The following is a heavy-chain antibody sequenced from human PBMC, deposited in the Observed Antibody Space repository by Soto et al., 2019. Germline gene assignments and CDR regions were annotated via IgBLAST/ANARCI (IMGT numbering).Heavy chain of an antibody. CDR3: ARDRRDYDFWSGYLDV. CDR2: ISSSSSYI. D-gene: IGHD3-3*01. CDR1: GFTFSSYS. J-gene: IGHJ6*02. V-gene: IGHV3-21*01. Sequence: GGSLRLSCAASGFTFSSYSMNWVRQAPGKGLEWVSSISSSSSYIYYADSVKGRFTISRDNAKNSLYLQMNSLRAEDTAVYYCARDRRDYDFWSGYLDVWGQGTTVTVSS.